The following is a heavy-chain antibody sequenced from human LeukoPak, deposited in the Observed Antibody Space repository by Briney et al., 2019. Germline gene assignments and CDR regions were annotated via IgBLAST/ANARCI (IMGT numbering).Heavy chain of an antibody. Sequence: PGASLRLFCAASGFTFSSYAMSWVRQAPGKGLEWVSAISGSGGSTYYADSVKGRFTISRDNSKNTLYLQMNSLRAEDTAVYYCAKVGRFVRFLEWLSADYGMDVWGQGTTVTVSS. CDR1: GFTFSSYA. CDR3: AKVGRFVRFLEWLSADYGMDV. CDR2: ISGSGGST. J-gene: IGHJ6*02. V-gene: IGHV3-23*01. D-gene: IGHD3-3*01.